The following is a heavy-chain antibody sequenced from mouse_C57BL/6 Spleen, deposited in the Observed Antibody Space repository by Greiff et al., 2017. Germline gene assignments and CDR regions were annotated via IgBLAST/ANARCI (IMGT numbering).Heavy chain of an antibody. CDR1: GYAFSSSW. J-gene: IGHJ3*01. V-gene: IGHV1-82*01. CDR2: IYPGDGDT. CDR3: ARSNWEWFAY. Sequence: VKLMESGPELVKPGASVKISCKASGYAFSSSWMNWVKQRPGKGLEWIGRIYPGDGDTNYNGKFKGKATLTADKSSSTAYMQLSSLTSEDSAVYFCARSNWEWFAYWGQGTLVTVSA. D-gene: IGHD4-1*02.